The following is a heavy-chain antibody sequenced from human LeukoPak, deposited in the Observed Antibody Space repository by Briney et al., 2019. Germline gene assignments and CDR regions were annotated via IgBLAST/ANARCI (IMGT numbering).Heavy chain of an antibody. CDR1: GYILSRYA. CDR2: INAGNGNT. D-gene: IGHD3-10*01. V-gene: IGHV1-3*01. J-gene: IGHJ4*02. Sequence: ASVKVSCKASGYILSRYAMNWVRQAPGQRLEWMGWINAGNGNTKYSQKLQGRVTMTTDTSTSTAYMELRSLRSDDTAVYYCATSRTSLWFGELFDYWGQGTLVTVSS. CDR3: ATSRTSLWFGELFDY.